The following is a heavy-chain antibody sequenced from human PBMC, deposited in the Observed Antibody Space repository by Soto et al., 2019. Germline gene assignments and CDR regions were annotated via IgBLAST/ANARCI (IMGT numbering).Heavy chain of an antibody. CDR2: IYYTVNT. D-gene: IGHD2-8*01. V-gene: IGHV4-39*01. Sequence: QLQLEESGPGLVKPSETLSLTCTVSGGSISSSLYYWGWIRQPPGKGLEWIGSIYYTVNTYYNPSLKGRVTIYVDTSKIQFYLKLSSVNPADTSVYYCARSRSGRWYYFDYWGQGTLVTVSS. CDR3: ARSRSGRWYYFDY. J-gene: IGHJ4*02. CDR1: GGSISSSLYY.